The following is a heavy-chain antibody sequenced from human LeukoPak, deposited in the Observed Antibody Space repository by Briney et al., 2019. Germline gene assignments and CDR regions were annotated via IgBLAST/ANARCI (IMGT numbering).Heavy chain of an antibody. CDR1: GFTFSSYA. J-gene: IGHJ4*02. CDR3: ARDLMGGHFTFDS. V-gene: IGHV3-30-3*01. D-gene: IGHD1-26*01. Sequence: GGSLRLSCAASGFTFSSYAMHWVRQAPGKGLEWVAVQLDDGRSQYFTDSEKGRFTVARANSKSTLYLQMNRLRTDDTAVYYCARDLMGGHFTFDSWGQGTLVTVSS. CDR2: QLDDGRSQ.